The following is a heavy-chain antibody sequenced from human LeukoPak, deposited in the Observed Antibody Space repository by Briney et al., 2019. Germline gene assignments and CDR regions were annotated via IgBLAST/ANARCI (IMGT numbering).Heavy chain of an antibody. Sequence: GGSLRLSCAASGFTFSSYAMSWVRQAPGKGLEWVSAISGSGGSTYYADSVKGRFTISRDNSKNTMYLQMNSLRAEDTAVYYCAKGKQQLDSSFDYWGQGTLVTVSS. J-gene: IGHJ4*02. V-gene: IGHV3-23*01. D-gene: IGHD6-13*01. CDR3: AKGKQQLDSSFDY. CDR2: ISGSGGST. CDR1: GFTFSSYA.